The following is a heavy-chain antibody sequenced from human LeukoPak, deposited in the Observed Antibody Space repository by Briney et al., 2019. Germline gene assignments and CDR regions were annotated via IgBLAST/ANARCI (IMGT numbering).Heavy chain of an antibody. D-gene: IGHD5-18*01. J-gene: IGHJ1*01. CDR3: ARVGIQLWLRGHFQH. CDR1: GYTFTSYG. V-gene: IGHV1-18*01. CDR2: ISAYNGNT. Sequence: ASVKVSCKASGYTFTSYGISWVRQAPGQGLEWMGWISAYNGNTNYAQKLQGRVTMTTDTSTSTAYMELRSLRSDDTAVYCCARVGIQLWLRGHFQHWGQGTLVTVSS.